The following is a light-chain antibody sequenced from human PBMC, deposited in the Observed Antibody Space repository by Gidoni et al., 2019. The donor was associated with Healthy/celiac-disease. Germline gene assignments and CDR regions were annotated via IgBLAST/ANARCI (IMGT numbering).Light chain of an antibody. CDR3: QQYGSSPRT. Sequence: TGLPQSPGTLSLSPGERATLSCRASQSVSSSYLAWYQQKPGQAPRLLIYGASSRATGIPDRFSGSGSGTDFTLTISRLEPEDFAVYYCQQYGSSPRTFGQGTKVEIK. CDR1: QSVSSSY. CDR2: GAS. V-gene: IGKV3-20*01. J-gene: IGKJ1*01.